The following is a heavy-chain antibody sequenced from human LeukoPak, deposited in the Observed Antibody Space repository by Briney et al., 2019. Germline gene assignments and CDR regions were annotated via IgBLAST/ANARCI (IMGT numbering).Heavy chain of an antibody. CDR2: ISAYTNKT. CDR1: TSR. D-gene: IGHD4-17*01. V-gene: IGHV1-18*01. Sequence: GASVKVSCKATSRISWVQQAPGQGLEWMGWISAYTNKTNSAQKVQGRLTMTTDTSTSTAYMELRSLRSDDTAVYYCARDKGDYGDYALADYWGQGTLVTVSS. CDR3: ARDKGDYGDYALADY. J-gene: IGHJ4*02.